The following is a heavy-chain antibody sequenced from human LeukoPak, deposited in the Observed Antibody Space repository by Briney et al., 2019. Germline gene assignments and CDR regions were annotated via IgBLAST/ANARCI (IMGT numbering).Heavy chain of an antibody. Sequence: PSETLSLTCGVSGGSISSNNWWSWVRQPPGKGLEWIGEISHSGTTNYNPSLKSRVTISVDTSKNQFSLKLSSVTAADTAVYYCARNDYGDCVFDFWGQGTLVTVSS. CDR3: ARNDYGDCVFDF. CDR1: GGSISSNNW. CDR2: ISHSGTT. D-gene: IGHD4-17*01. J-gene: IGHJ4*02. V-gene: IGHV4-4*02.